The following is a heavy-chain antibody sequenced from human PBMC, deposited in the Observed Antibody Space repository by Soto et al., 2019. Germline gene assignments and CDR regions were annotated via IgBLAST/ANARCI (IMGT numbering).Heavy chain of an antibody. CDR1: GYSFTSYW. CDR2: IYPGDSDT. V-gene: IGHV5-51*01. Sequence: PGESLKISCKGSGYSFTSYWIGWVRQVPGKGLEWMGIIYPGDSDTRYSPSFQGQVTISVDKSISTAYLQWSSLKAADTAVYYCARARIVVSGTIVDFWGLGTLVTVSS. CDR3: ARARIVVSGTIVDF. J-gene: IGHJ4*02. D-gene: IGHD1-7*01.